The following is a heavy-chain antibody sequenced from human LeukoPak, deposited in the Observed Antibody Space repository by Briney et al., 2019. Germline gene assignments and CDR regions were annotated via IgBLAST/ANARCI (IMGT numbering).Heavy chain of an antibody. D-gene: IGHD2-21*01. Sequence: GGSLRLSCAASGFTFSDYYMSWIRQAPGKGLEWVSYISSSGSTIYYADSVKGRFTISRDNAKNSLYLQMNSLRAEDTAVYYCASSLGDVESPFDYWGQGTLVTVSS. J-gene: IGHJ4*02. CDR2: ISSSGSTI. CDR1: GFTFSDYY. V-gene: IGHV3-11*04. CDR3: ASSLGDVESPFDY.